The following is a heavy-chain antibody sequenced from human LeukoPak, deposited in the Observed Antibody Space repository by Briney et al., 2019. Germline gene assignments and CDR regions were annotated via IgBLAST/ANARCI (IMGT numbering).Heavy chain of an antibody. CDR2: TNSDGSGT. D-gene: IGHD1-26*01. V-gene: IGHV3-74*01. CDR3: TKDALGGSYLGFDS. Sequence: GGSLRLSCAASGFTYSNSWMHWVRQVPGKGLVWVSRTNSDGSGTNYADSVKGRFTISRDNARNTLFLQMSSLRAEDTAVYYCTKDALGGSYLGFDSWGQGTLVTVSS. J-gene: IGHJ4*02. CDR1: GFTYSNSW.